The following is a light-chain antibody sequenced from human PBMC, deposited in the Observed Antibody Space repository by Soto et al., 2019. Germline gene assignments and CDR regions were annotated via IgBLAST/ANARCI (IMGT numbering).Light chain of an antibody. CDR3: QQYYTWPLT. V-gene: IGKV3-15*01. CDR2: GAS. CDR1: QSISDT. Sequence: EIVMTQSPATLYLSPGGRATLSCRASQSISDTLAWYQQTTGQAPRLLIYGASSRATGIPVRFSGSGSGTEFTLPLSSLQSEDFAVYYCQQYYTWPLTFGQGTRLEI. J-gene: IGKJ5*01.